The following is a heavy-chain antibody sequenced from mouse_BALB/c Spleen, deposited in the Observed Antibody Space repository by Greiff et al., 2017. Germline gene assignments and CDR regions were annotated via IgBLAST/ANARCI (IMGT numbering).Heavy chain of an antibody. J-gene: IGHJ3*01. CDR3: ARDDYDGGLLAY. CDR1: GYTFTSYW. Sequence: QVQLKESGAELARPGASVKLSCKASGYTFTSYWMQWVKQRPGQGLEWIGAIYPGDGDTRYTQKFKGKATLTADKSSSTAYMQLSSLASEDSAVYYCARDDYDGGLLAYWGQGTLVTVSA. V-gene: IGHV1-87*01. D-gene: IGHD2-4*01. CDR2: IYPGDGDT.